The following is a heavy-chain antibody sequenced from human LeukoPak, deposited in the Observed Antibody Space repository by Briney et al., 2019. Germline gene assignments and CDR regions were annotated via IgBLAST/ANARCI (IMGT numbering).Heavy chain of an antibody. CDR2: ISAYNGNT. D-gene: IGHD6-13*01. CDR3: ATDSPLVWAGAFDI. CDR1: GYTLTELS. J-gene: IGHJ3*02. Sequence: ASVKVSCKVSGYTLTELSMHWVRQAPGKGLEWMGWISAYNGNTNYAQKLQGRVTMTRDTSTSTVYMELSSLSSEDTAVYYCATDSPLVWAGAFDIWGQGTMVTVSS. V-gene: IGHV1-24*01.